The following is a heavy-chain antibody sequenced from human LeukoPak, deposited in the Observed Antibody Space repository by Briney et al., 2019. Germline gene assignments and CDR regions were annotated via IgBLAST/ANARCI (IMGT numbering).Heavy chain of an antibody. J-gene: IGHJ5*02. D-gene: IGHD3-9*01. CDR3: ARDDPSLTGYGIDP. CDR1: GYTFTSYA. Sequence: ASVKVSCKASGYTFTSYAMNWVRQAPGQGLEWMGWINTNTGNPTYAQGFTGRFVFSLDTSVSTAYLQISSLKAEDTAVYYCARDDPSLTGYGIDPWGQGTLVTVSS. V-gene: IGHV7-4-1*02. CDR2: INTNTGNP.